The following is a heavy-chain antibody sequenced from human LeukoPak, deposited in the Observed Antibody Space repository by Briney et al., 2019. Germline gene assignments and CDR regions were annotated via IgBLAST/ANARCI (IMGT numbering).Heavy chain of an antibody. D-gene: IGHD2-21*02. CDR1: GFTFSHYW. V-gene: IGHV3-7*01. CDR3: ARDRTVTAGIDY. Sequence: PGGSLRLSCAASGFTFSHYWMSWVRQAPGKGLEWVANIKQDGSEIYYLDSVKGRFTISRDNAKTSLYLQMNSLRAEDTAVYYCARDRTVTAGIDYWGQGTLVIVSS. CDR2: IKQDGSEI. J-gene: IGHJ4*02.